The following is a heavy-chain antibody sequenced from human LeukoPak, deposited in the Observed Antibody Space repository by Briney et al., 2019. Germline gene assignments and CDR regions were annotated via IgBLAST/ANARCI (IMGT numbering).Heavy chain of an antibody. D-gene: IGHD4-17*01. V-gene: IGHV3-21*01. CDR3: ARDTVTTGASDY. J-gene: IGHJ4*02. Sequence: GGSLRLSCAASGFTFSSYSMNWFRQAPGKGLEWVSSISSSSSYIYYADSVKGRFTISRDNAKNSLYLQMNSLRAEDTAVYYCARDTVTTGASDYWGQGTLVTVSS. CDR2: ISSSSSYI. CDR1: GFTFSSYS.